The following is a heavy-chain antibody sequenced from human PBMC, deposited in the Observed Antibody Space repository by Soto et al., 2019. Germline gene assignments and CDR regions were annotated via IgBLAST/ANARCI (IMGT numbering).Heavy chain of an antibody. J-gene: IGHJ6*02. Sequence: PGGSLRLSCAASGFTFSSYWMSWVRQAPGKGLEWVANIKQDGSEKYYVDSVKGRFTISRDNAKNSLYLQMNSLRAEDTAVYYCARDRDSSSYYYYYGMDVWGQGTTVTVSS. D-gene: IGHD6-6*01. CDR2: IKQDGSEK. V-gene: IGHV3-7*01. CDR3: ARDRDSSSYYYYYGMDV. CDR1: GFTFSSYW.